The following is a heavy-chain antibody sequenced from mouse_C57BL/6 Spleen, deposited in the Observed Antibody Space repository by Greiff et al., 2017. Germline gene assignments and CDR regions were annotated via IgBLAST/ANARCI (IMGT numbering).Heavy chain of an antibody. V-gene: IGHV1-82*01. CDR1: GYAFSSSW. CDR2: IYPGDGDT. J-gene: IGHJ4*01. CDR3: ASGIYYDYYYAMDY. Sequence: QVQLQQSGPELVKPGASVKISCKASGYAFSSSWMNWVKQRPGKGLEWIGRIYPGDGDTNYTGKFKGKATLTAAKSSSTAYMQVSSLTSEDSAVYFGASGIYYDYYYAMDYWGQGTSVTVSS. D-gene: IGHD2-4*01.